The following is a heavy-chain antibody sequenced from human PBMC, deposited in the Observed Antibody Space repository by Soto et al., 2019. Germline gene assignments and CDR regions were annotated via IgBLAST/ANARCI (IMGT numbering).Heavy chain of an antibody. CDR1: GGSLSGYY. Sequence: QVQLQQWGAGLLKPSETLSLTCAVYGGSLSGYYWSWIRQPPGKGLEWIGEINHSGSTNYNPSLKSRVIISVDTSKIQFTMKLSSVTAANTAVYYYARGWGRIFDIWGKGTRVTV. V-gene: IGHV4-34*01. J-gene: IGHJ4*02. CDR3: ARGWGRIFDI. CDR2: INHSGST. D-gene: IGHD7-27*01.